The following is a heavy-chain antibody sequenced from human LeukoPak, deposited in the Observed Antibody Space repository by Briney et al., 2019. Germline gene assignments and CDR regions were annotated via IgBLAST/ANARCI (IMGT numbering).Heavy chain of an antibody. Sequence: GGSLRLSCAASGFTFSSYAMHWVRPAPGKGLEWVAVISYDGSNKYYARSVKGRFTISRDNSKHALYLQLNSLRAEDTAVYYCARDAADPYAIFGEFIIARWAFDIWGQGTMVSVSS. CDR1: GFTFSSYA. D-gene: IGHD3-3*01. V-gene: IGHV3-30-3*01. CDR2: ISYDGSNK. CDR3: ARDAADPYAIFGEFIIARWAFDI. J-gene: IGHJ3*02.